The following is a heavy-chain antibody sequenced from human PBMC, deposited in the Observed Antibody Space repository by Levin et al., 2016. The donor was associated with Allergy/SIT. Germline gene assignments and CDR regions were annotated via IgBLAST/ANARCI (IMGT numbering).Heavy chain of an antibody. CDR2: IYPGDSDT. D-gene: IGHD3-22*01. CDR1: GYSFTSYW. CDR3: ATRYYYDSSGYGMLDYGMDV. Sequence: GGSLRLSCKGSGYSFTSYWIGWVRQMPGKGLEWMGIIYPGDSDTRYSPSFQGQVTISADKSISTAYLQWSSLKASDTAMYYCATRYYYDSSGYGMLDYGMDVWGQGTTVTVSS. J-gene: IGHJ6*02. V-gene: IGHV5-51*01.